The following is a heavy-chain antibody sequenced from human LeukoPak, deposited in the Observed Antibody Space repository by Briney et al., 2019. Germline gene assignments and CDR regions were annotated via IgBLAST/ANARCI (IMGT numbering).Heavy chain of an antibody. J-gene: IGHJ5*02. V-gene: IGHV3-64D*06. CDR1: GFTFSSYA. D-gene: IGHD4-17*01. CDR2: ISSNGGST. Sequence: GGSLRLSCSASGFTFSSYAMHWVCQAPGKGLEYVSAISSNGGSTYYADSVKGRFTISRDNSKNTLYLQMSSLRAEDTAVYYCVKEREYGDYEGWFDPWGQGTLVTVSS. CDR3: VKEREYGDYEGWFDP.